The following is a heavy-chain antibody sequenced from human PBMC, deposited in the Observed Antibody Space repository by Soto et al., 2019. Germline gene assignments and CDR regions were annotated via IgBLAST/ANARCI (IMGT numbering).Heavy chain of an antibody. J-gene: IGHJ6*04. CDR2: ISHEEGNK. V-gene: IGHV3-30*03. Sequence: GGSLRLSCEVSGFSLSSFEMHWVRQPPGKGLEWVAFISHEEGNKYYADSVKGRFTVSRDNSKNTLSLHMNNLRPDDTALYRFVRGDESDIILHHFGIYVWGRESTLRVSS. CDR3: VRGDESDIILHHFGIYV. CDR1: GFSLSSFE.